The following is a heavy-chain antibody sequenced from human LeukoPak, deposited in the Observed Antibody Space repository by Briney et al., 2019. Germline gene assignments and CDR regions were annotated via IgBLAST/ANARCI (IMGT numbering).Heavy chain of an antibody. CDR3: AKRSRALAWLSIYYYSYGMDV. Sequence: GGSLRLSCAASGFTFSSYAMSWVRQAPGKGLEWVSASSGSGGSTYYADSVKGRFTISRDNSKNTLYLQMNSLRAEDTAVYYCAKRSRALAWLSIYYYSYGMDVWGQGTTVTVSS. V-gene: IGHV3-23*01. CDR2: SSGSGGST. CDR1: GFTFSSYA. D-gene: IGHD3-3*01. J-gene: IGHJ6*02.